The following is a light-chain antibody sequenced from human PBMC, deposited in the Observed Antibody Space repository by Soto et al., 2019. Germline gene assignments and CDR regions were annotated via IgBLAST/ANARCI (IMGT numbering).Light chain of an antibody. J-gene: IGKJ1*01. CDR3: QHYNSYSEA. CDR1: QTISSW. V-gene: IGKV1-5*03. CDR2: KAS. Sequence: DIPMSQSPATLSGSVGDRVTITCRASQTISSWLAWYQQKPGKASKLLIYKASTLKSGVPSRFSGSGSGTEFTLTISSLQPDDFATYYCQHYNSYSEAFGQGAK.